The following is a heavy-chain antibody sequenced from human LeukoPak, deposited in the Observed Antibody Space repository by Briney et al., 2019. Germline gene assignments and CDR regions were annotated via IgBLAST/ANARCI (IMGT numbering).Heavy chain of an antibody. V-gene: IGHV4-31*03. CDR2: IYYSGNT. CDR3: ARDGATGVLDH. J-gene: IGHJ4*02. CDR1: GGSISSGGYY. D-gene: IGHD1-1*01. Sequence: SQTLSLTCTVSGGSISSGGYYWSWIRQPPGRGLEWIGYIYYSGNTAYNPSLKSRVTISLDTSENQFSLNLTSVTAADTAVYFCARDGATGVLDHWGQGTLVTVSS.